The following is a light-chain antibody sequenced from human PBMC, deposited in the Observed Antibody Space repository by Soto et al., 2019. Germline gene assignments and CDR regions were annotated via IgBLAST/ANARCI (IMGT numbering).Light chain of an antibody. V-gene: IGKV3-20*01. CDR3: QQYGSSPLT. CDR2: GAS. Sequence: IVLTHSPGTLSLSPGERATLSCRASQSVSSSYLAWYQQKPGQAPRLLIYGASSRATGIPDRFSGSGSGTDFTLTISRLEPEDFAVYYCQQYGSSPLTFGGGTKVDI. CDR1: QSVSSSY. J-gene: IGKJ4*01.